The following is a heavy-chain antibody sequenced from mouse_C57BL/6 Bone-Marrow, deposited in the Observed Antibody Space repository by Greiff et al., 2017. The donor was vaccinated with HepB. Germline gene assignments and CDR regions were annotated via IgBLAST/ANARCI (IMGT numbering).Heavy chain of an antibody. V-gene: IGHV1-64*01. CDR2: IHPNSGST. D-gene: IGHD1-1*01. Sequence: QVQLQQPGAELVKPGASVKLSCKASGYTFTSYWMHWVKQRPGQGLEWIGMIHPNSGSTNYNEKFKSKATLTVDKPSSTAYMQLSSLTSEDSAVYYCARSITTVVAKDFDYWGQGTTLTVSS. J-gene: IGHJ2*01. CDR3: ARSITTVVAKDFDY. CDR1: GYTFTSYW.